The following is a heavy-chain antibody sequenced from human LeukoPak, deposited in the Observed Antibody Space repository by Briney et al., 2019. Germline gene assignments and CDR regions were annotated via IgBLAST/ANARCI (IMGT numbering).Heavy chain of an antibody. CDR1: GFTFSRYA. Sequence: PGGSLRLSCAASGFTFSRYALSWVRQAPGKGLEWVSAISDNGGTTFYADSVKGRFTITRDNSKNTLYVQMNSLRGEDTAVYYCAKDYGPKHLVFLDSWGQGTLVTVSS. CDR3: AKDYGPKHLVFLDS. J-gene: IGHJ4*02. D-gene: IGHD6-13*01. V-gene: IGHV3-23*01. CDR2: ISDNGGTT.